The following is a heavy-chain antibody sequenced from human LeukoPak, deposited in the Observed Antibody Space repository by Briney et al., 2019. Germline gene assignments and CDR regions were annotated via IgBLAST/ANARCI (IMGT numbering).Heavy chain of an antibody. CDR3: AKVSPAIAAAGRTEFDY. CDR2: ISGSGGST. V-gene: IGHV3-23*01. D-gene: IGHD6-13*01. CDR1: GFTFSSYA. J-gene: IGHJ4*02. Sequence: GGSLRLPCAASGFTFSSYAMSWVRQAPGKGLEWVSAISGSGGSTYYADSVKGRFTISRDNSKNTLYLQMNSLRAEDTAVYYCAKVSPAIAAAGRTEFDYWGQGALVTVSS.